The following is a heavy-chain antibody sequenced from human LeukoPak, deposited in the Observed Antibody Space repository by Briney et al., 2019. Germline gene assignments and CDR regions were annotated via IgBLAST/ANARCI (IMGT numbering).Heavy chain of an antibody. CDR1: GYTFTSYD. V-gene: IGHV1-8*03. J-gene: IGHJ6*03. D-gene: IGHD3-3*01. CDR2: MNPNSGNT. CDR3: ARGVTIFGVVISHYYYYMDV. Sequence: ASVKVSCKASGYTFTSYDINWVRQATGQGLEWMGWMNPNSGNTGYAQKFQGRVTIPRNTSISTAYMELSSLRSENTAVYYCARGVTIFGVVISHYYYYMDVWGKGTTVTVSS.